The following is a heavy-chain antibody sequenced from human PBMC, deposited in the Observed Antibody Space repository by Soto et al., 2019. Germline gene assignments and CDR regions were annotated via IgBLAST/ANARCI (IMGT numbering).Heavy chain of an antibody. V-gene: IGHV3-11*01. CDR1: GFTFSDYY. Sequence: QVQLVESGGGLVEPGGSLRLSCTASGFTFSDYYMSWIRQAPGKGLEWVSYISSSGSPLYYADSVKGRFTISRDNAKNSLYLQMNSLRADDTVLYYCARDPNTSSKIDFWGQGALVTVSS. CDR3: ARDPNTSSKIDF. D-gene: IGHD2-2*01. CDR2: ISSSGSPL. J-gene: IGHJ4*02.